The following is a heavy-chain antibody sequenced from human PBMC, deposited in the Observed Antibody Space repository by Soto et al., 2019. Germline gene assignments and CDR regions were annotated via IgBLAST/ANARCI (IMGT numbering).Heavy chain of an antibody. V-gene: IGHV4-30-4*01. CDR3: ARGAVVNLVRGIMGGNWFNP. J-gene: IGHJ5*02. CDR2: IYHTGAT. Sequence: QVQLQESGPGLVKPSQTLSLTCTVSGASIISLDYYWTWIRQPRGKGLEWIGHIYHTGATYYNPSLESRGIMYLDTANNQYSLKLSSVTPADTAALYCARGAVVNLVRGIMGGNWFNPWGQGTLVTVSS. D-gene: IGHD3-10*01. CDR1: GASIISLDYY.